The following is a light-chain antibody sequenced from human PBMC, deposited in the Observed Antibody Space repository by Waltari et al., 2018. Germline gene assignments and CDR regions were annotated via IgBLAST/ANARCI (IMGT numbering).Light chain of an antibody. CDR2: GAY. CDR3: QHGYSGPLT. CDR1: QSIANY. Sequence: DIQMTQSPSSLAASVGDSVAITCRASQSIANYLSWYQQKPGKAPRLLIYGAYNLPTGVPSRFPGSGSGSEFTLTISSLQPEDFATYYFQHGYSGPLTFGQGTKVEIK. V-gene: IGKV1-39*01. J-gene: IGKJ1*01.